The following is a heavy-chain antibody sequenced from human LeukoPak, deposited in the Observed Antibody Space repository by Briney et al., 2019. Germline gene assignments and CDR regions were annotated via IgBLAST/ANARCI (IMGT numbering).Heavy chain of an antibody. J-gene: IGHJ4*02. D-gene: IGHD1-26*01. V-gene: IGHV4-39*01. CDR2: IYYSGST. Sequence: SETLSLTCNVSGDSVTSDNFYWGWIRQPPGKGLEWIGSIYYSGSTYYNPSLKSRVTISVDTSKNQFSLKLSSVTAADTAVYYCARMSIVGATGDFDYWGQGTLVTVSS. CDR3: ARMSIVGATGDFDY. CDR1: GDSVTSDNFY.